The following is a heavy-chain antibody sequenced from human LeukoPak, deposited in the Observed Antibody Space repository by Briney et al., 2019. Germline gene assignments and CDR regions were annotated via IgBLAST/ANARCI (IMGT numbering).Heavy chain of an antibody. J-gene: IGHJ4*02. CDR3: SESNDCYTHYRFLDL. Sequence: PGGSLRLSCAASGFTFSNYAMIWVRQAPGKGLEWVSAISGSGSATYYADSVKGRLTISRDNSKNALSLQMNSLRAEDTAVYHCSESNDCYTHYRFLDLWGRGTLVSVSS. CDR2: ISGSGSAT. D-gene: IGHD2-21*01. CDR1: GFTFSNYA. V-gene: IGHV3-23*01.